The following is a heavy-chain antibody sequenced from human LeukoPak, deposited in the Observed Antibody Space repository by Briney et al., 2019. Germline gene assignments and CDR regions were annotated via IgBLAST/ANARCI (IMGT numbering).Heavy chain of an antibody. CDR3: ARATLDLRFGELRVNNWFDP. V-gene: IGHV1-18*01. Sequence: ASVKVSCKASGYTFTSYGISRVRQAPGRGLEWMGWISAYNGNTNYAQKLQGRVTMTTDTSTTTAYMELRGLRSDDTAVYYCARATLDLRFGELRVNNWFDPWGQGTLVTVSS. CDR2: ISAYNGNT. J-gene: IGHJ5*02. D-gene: IGHD3-10*01. CDR1: GYTFTSYG.